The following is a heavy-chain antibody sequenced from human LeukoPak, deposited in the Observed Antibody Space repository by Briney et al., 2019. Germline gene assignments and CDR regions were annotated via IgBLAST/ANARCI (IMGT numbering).Heavy chain of an antibody. V-gene: IGHV4-4*02. CDR3: ARAHGMVANAFDI. D-gene: IGHD3-10*01. CDR2: IYHSGST. Sequence: GSLRLSCAASGFTFSSYAMSWVRQPPGKGLEWIGEIYHSGSTNYNPPLKSRVTISVDKSKNQFSLKLSSVTAADTAVYYCARAHGMVANAFDIWGQGTMVTVSS. CDR1: GFTFSSYAM. J-gene: IGHJ3*02.